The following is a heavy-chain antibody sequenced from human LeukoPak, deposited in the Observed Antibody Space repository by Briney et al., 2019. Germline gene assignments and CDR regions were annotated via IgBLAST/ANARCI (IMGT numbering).Heavy chain of an antibody. Sequence: QPGGSLRLSCATSGFIFSSDSMIWVRQAPGKGLEWVSSISSTGAYIYYADSLKGRFTISRDNAKNSLYLQMNSLRADDTAVYYCARGLAAAGTRGPYWGQGALVTVSS. D-gene: IGHD6-13*01. CDR1: GFIFSSDS. V-gene: IGHV3-21*01. J-gene: IGHJ4*02. CDR3: ARGLAAAGTRGPY. CDR2: ISSTGAYI.